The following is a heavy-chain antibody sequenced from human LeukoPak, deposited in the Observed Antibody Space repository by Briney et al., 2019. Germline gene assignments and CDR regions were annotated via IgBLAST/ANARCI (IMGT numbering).Heavy chain of an antibody. CDR3: ARCLRDYGDCSFFDY. V-gene: IGHV4-4*07. CDR1: GGSISSYY. D-gene: IGHD4-17*01. CDR2: IYTSGST. J-gene: IGHJ4*02. Sequence: SETLSLTCTVSGGSISSYYWSWIRQPAGKGLEWIGRIYTSGSTNYNPSLKSRVTMSVDTSKNQFSLKLSSVTAADTAVYYCARCLRDYGDCSFFDYWGQGTLVTVSS.